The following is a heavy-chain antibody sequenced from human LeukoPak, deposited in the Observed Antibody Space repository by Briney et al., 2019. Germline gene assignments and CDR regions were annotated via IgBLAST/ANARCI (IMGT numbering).Heavy chain of an antibody. V-gene: IGHV1-69*13. CDR1: GGTFSSYA. Sequence: SVKVSCKASGGTFSSYAISWVRQAPGQGLEWMGGIIPIFGTANYAQKFQGRVTITADESTSTAYMELSSLRSEDTAVYYCARDRQYYDFWSGPAYYYYGLDVWGQGTTVTVSS. D-gene: IGHD3-3*01. J-gene: IGHJ6*02. CDR3: ARDRQYYDFWSGPAYYYYGLDV. CDR2: IIPIFGTA.